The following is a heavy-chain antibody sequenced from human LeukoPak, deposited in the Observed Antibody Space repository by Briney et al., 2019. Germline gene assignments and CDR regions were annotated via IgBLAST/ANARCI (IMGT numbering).Heavy chain of an antibody. J-gene: IGHJ4*02. CDR2: IRADGVTT. CDR3: AKDYY. Sequence: PGGSLRPSCAASGFTFDDYAMHWVRQAPGKGLEWVSLIRADGVTTYYADSVKGRFTISRDSSKNSLYLQMNSLRTEDSALYYCAKDYYWGQGTLVTVSS. CDR1: GFTFDDYA. V-gene: IGHV3-43*02.